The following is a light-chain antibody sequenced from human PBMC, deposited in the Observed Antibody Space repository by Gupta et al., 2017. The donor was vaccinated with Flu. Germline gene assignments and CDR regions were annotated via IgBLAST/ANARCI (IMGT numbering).Light chain of an antibody. V-gene: IGKV1-9*01. CDR1: QGIRSY. CDR3: QQLNSYPLT. J-gene: IGKJ4*01. CDR2: AAS. Sequence: DIQLTQSPSFLSASVGDRVTITCRASQGIRSYLAWYQRKPGKAPKLLIYAASTLQTGVPSRFSGSGSGTEFTLTISSLQPEDFATYYCQQLNSYPLTFGGGTEVEIK.